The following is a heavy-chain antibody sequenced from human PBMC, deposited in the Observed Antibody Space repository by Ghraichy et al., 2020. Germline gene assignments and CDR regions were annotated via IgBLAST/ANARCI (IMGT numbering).Heavy chain of an antibody. CDR1: GFTFSGYW. Sequence: GSLRLSCAASGFTFSGYWMRWVRQAPGKGLEWVASIKQDGSEEHYVDSVKGRFTISRDNAKNSLSLQMNSLRAEDTAVYYCAKNIVAAGKYYYYYYGMDVWGQGTTVTVSS. CDR3: AKNIVAAGKYYYYYYGMDV. D-gene: IGHD6-25*01. J-gene: IGHJ6*02. V-gene: IGHV3-7*01. CDR2: IKQDGSEE.